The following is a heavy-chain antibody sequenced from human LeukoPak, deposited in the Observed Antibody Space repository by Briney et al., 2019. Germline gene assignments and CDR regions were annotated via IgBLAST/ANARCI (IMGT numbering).Heavy chain of an antibody. D-gene: IGHD5-12*01. V-gene: IGHV3-74*01. Sequence: PGGSLRLSCAASGFIFSSYWMHWVRQAPGRGLVWVSRINSDGSTTNYADSVKGRFTISRDSAKNTLYLQMNSLRAEDTAVYYCASGFIYSGYDGGSLFDPWGQGTLVTVSS. CDR3: ASGFIYSGYDGGSLFDP. CDR2: INSDGSTT. CDR1: GFIFSSYW. J-gene: IGHJ5*02.